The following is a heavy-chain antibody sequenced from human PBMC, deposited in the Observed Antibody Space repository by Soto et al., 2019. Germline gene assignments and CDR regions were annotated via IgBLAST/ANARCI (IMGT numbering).Heavy chain of an antibody. CDR2: IYPGDSDT. Sequence: GESLKISCKGSGYSFTGYWIGWVRQMPGKGLEWMGIIYPGDSDTRYSPSFQGQVTISADKSISTAYLQWSSLKASDTAMYYCARARAARAFYYYYGMDVWGQGTTVTVSS. D-gene: IGHD6-6*01. CDR1: GYSFTGYW. V-gene: IGHV5-51*01. J-gene: IGHJ6*02. CDR3: ARARAARAFYYYYGMDV.